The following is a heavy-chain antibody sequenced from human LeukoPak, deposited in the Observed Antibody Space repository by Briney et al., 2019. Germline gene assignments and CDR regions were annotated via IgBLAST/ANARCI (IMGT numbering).Heavy chain of an antibody. CDR2: ISSSSSYI. Sequence: GGSLRLSCAASGFTFSSYSMNWVRQAPRKGLEWVSYISSSSSYIYYADSVKGRFTISRDNSKNTLYLQMNSLRAEDTAIYYCGKEKFGSHGFYFDCWGQGTLVTVSS. D-gene: IGHD3-16*01. V-gene: IGHV3-21*04. J-gene: IGHJ4*02. CDR1: GFTFSSYS. CDR3: GKEKFGSHGFYFDC.